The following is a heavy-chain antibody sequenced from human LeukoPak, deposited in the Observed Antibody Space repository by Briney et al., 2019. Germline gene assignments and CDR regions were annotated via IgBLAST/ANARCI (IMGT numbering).Heavy chain of an antibody. D-gene: IGHD3-22*01. CDR3: ARGRADRSVYRHLDS. V-gene: IGHV3-7*01. Sequence: PGGSLRLSCAASGFTFSSYWMRWVRQAPGKGLEWVANIKQDGSEKNYVDSVKGRFTISRDDAKSSLFLQMHSLRAEDTAVYYCARGRADRSVYRHLDSWGQGTLVTVSS. CDR1: GFTFSSYW. J-gene: IGHJ4*02. CDR2: IKQDGSEK.